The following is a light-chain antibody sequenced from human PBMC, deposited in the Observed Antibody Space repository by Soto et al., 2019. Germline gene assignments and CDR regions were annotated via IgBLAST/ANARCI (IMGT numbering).Light chain of an antibody. V-gene: IGLV1-44*01. CDR2: SNN. Sequence: QSVLTQPPSASGTPGQRVTISCSGSSSNIGTNTVNWYQHLPGSAPKLLIYSNNQRPSGVPDRFSGSQSGTSASLAISGLQPDDEADYYCEAWDGSLNAVLFGGGTKLTVL. CDR3: EAWDGSLNAVL. J-gene: IGLJ2*01. CDR1: SSNIGTNT.